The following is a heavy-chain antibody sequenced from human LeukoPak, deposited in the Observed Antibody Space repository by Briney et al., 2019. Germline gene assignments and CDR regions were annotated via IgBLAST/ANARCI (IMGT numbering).Heavy chain of an antibody. D-gene: IGHD6-19*01. Sequence: TLSLTCAVSGYSISSSGYYWGWIRQPPGKGLEWIGYIHYTGSTYYNPSLKSRVSMSVDTSKNEFSLRLSSVTAADTAVYYCARVIAVAWFDPWGQGTLVTVSS. V-gene: IGHV4-31*11. CDR1: GYSISSSGYY. CDR2: IHYTGST. J-gene: IGHJ5*02. CDR3: ARVIAVAWFDP.